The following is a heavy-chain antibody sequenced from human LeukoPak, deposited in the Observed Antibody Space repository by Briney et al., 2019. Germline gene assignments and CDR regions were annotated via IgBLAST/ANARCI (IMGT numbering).Heavy chain of an antibody. CDR1: GFTFSTYA. CDR2: ISYDGSNK. V-gene: IGHV3-30-3*01. Sequence: TGGSLRLSCAASGFTFSTYAMHWVRQGPGKGLEWVAVISYDGSNKSYADSVKGRFTISRDNAKNSLYLQMNSLRAEDTAVYYCASDREYYYGSGSFDYWGQGTLVTVSS. D-gene: IGHD3-10*01. CDR3: ASDREYYYGSGSFDY. J-gene: IGHJ4*02.